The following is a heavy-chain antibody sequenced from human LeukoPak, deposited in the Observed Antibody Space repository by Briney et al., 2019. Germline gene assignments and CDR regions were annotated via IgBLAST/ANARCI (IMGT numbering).Heavy chain of an antibody. CDR1: GFTFSSFW. Sequence: GGSLRLSCAASGFTFSSFWMHWVRQAPGKGLVWVSHVHKDGISTTYTDSVKGRFTISRDNAKNTVDLQMNSLRAQDTGVYYCARGGSGCFDIWGQGTMVTVSS. V-gene: IGHV3-74*03. CDR3: ARGGSGCFDI. J-gene: IGHJ3*02. D-gene: IGHD1-26*01. CDR2: VHKDGIST.